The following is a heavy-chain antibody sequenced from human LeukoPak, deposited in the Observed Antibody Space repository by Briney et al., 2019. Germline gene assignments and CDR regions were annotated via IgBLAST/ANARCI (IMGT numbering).Heavy chain of an antibody. J-gene: IGHJ4*02. CDR2: ITTNGDST. CDR3: ARDRRSSFYYLDY. Sequence: PGGSLRLSCAASGFTFSSYAMHWVRQAPGKGLEYVSGITTNGDSTYYGNSVKGRFTISRDDSKNTLYLQMGSLRAEDMAVYYCARDRRSSFYYLDYWGQGTLVTVSS. D-gene: IGHD6-13*01. V-gene: IGHV3-64*01. CDR1: GFTFSSYA.